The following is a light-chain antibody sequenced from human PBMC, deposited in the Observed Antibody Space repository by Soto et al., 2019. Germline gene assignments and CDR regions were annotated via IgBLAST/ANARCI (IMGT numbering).Light chain of an antibody. J-gene: IGKJ4*01. CDR3: QQLRSYPST. CDR1: QSISSW. Sequence: IQMTQSPSTLSASVGDRVTITCRASQSISSWLAWYQQKPGKAPKLLIYDASSLESGVPSRFSGSGFGTDFTLTISSLQAEDFASYYCQQLRSYPSTFGGGTKVDIK. CDR2: DAS. V-gene: IGKV1-5*01.